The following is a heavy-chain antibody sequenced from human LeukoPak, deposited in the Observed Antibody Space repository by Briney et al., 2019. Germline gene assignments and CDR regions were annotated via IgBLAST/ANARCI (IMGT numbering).Heavy chain of an antibody. Sequence: SQTLSLTCTVSGGSISSGDYYWSWIRQPPGKGLEWIGYIYYSGSTYYNPSLKSRVTISVDTSKNQFSLKLSSVTAADTAVYYRARDYDGGSGSAFDYWGQGTLVTVSS. D-gene: IGHD3-10*01. CDR2: IYYSGST. CDR3: ARDYDGGSGSAFDY. V-gene: IGHV4-30-4*01. J-gene: IGHJ4*02. CDR1: GGSISSGDYY.